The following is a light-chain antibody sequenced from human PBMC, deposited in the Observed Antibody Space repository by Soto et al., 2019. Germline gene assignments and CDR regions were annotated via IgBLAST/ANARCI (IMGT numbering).Light chain of an antibody. CDR1: SGSVSTSYY. J-gene: IGLJ3*02. Sequence: QTVVTQEPSFSVSPGRTVTLTCGLSSGSVSTSYYPSWYQQTPGQAPRTLIYSTNTRSSGVPDRFCGSILGNKAALTITGAQADDESDYYCVLYMGSGIGVFGGGTKLTVL. V-gene: IGLV8-61*01. CDR2: STN. CDR3: VLYMGSGIGV.